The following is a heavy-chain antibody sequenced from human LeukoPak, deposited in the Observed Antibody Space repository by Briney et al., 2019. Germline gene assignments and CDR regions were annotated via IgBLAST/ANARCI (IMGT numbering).Heavy chain of an antibody. CDR3: ARSGSGWFDY. Sequence: ASVKVSCKASGYTFTGYYMHWVRQAPGQGLEWMRWINPNSGGTNYAQKFQGRVTMTRDTSISTAYMELSRLRAEDTAVYYCARSGSGWFDYWGQGTLVTVSS. CDR2: INPNSGGT. J-gene: IGHJ4*02. CDR1: GYTFTGYY. D-gene: IGHD6-19*01. V-gene: IGHV1-2*02.